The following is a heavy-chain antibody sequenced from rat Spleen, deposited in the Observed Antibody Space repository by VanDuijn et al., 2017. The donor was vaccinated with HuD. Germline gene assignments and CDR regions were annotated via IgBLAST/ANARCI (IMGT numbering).Heavy chain of an antibody. J-gene: IGHJ2*01. V-gene: IGHV5-29*01. Sequence: EVQLVESGGDLVQPGRSLKLSCAASGLSFSNYDMAWVRQAPTKGLEWVASISYDGTATYYRDSVKGRFTLSRDNAKSTLYLQVDSLRSEDTAIYYCARPTTGIPFNYWGQGVMVTVSS. CDR3: ARPTTGIPFNY. D-gene: IGHD1-9*01. CDR2: ISYDGTAT. CDR1: GLSFSNYD.